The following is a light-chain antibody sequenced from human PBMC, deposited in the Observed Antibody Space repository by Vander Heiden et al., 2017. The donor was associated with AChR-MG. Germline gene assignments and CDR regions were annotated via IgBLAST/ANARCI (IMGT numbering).Light chain of an antibody. CDR1: SGHRSFA. CDR3: QTWGTAIRV. Sequence: QVVLTQAPSVSASLGASVTLTCTLSSGHRSFAIAWHQLRPERGPRFLMKVNSDGSQTKGDGIGDRFSGSSSGVERYLTITSLQSEDEADYYCQTWGTAIRVFGGGTRLTVL. V-gene: IGLV4-69*01. CDR2: VNSDGSQ. J-gene: IGLJ3*02.